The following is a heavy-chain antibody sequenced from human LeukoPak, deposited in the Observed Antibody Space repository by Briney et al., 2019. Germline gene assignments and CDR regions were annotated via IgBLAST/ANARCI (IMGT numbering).Heavy chain of an antibody. CDR3: AAGRDVDY. V-gene: IGHV3-21*01. J-gene: IGHJ4*02. CDR1: GFTFSSYS. CDR2: ISSSSSYI. D-gene: IGHD2-21*02. Sequence: GGSLRLSCAASGFTFSSYSMNWVRQAPGKGLEWVSSISSSSSYIYHADSVKGRFTISRDNAKNSLYLQMNSLRAEDTAVYYCAAGRDVDYWGQGTLVTVSS.